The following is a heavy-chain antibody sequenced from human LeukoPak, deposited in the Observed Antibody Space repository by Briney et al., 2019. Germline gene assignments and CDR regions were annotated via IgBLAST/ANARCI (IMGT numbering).Heavy chain of an antibody. J-gene: IGHJ4*02. CDR3: AKGKDSGYDFAFDY. CDR1: GITFSCYA. Sequence: GVSLRLSCAASGITFSCYAMSWVRQAPGKGLEWVSAIRGSGGSTYYADSVKGRFTISRDNSKNTLYLQMNSLRAEDTAVYYCAKGKDSGYDFAFDYWGQGTLVTVSS. CDR2: IRGSGGST. V-gene: IGHV3-23*01. D-gene: IGHD5-12*01.